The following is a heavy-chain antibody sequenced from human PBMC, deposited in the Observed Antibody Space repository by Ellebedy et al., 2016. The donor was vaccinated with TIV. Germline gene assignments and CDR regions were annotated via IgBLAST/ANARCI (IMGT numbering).Heavy chain of an antibody. CDR1: GFTFRSYG. CDR2: ISYDGTNK. J-gene: IGHJ4*02. CDR3: AKADCSGGRCCSDY. D-gene: IGHD2-15*01. V-gene: IGHV3-30*18. Sequence: GESLKISCGASGFTFRSYGMHWVRQAPGKGLEWVAVISYDGTNKYYADSVKGRFTISRDNSKNTLYLQMNSLRAEDTAVYYCAKADCSGGRCCSDYWGQGTLVIVSS.